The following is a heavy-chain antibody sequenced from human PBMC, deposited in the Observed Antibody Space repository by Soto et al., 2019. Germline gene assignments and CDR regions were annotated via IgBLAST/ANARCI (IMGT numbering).Heavy chain of an antibody. D-gene: IGHD2-15*01. Sequence: GGSLRLSCAASGFTFSDYYMSWIRQAPGKGLEWVSYISSSGSTIYYADSVKGRFTIPRNNAKNSVYLQMNSLRAEDTAVYYCAGPRVVVAATDRDYYYYMDVWGKGTTVTVSS. CDR3: AGPRVVVAATDRDYYYYMDV. V-gene: IGHV3-11*01. CDR1: GFTFSDYY. CDR2: ISSSGSTI. J-gene: IGHJ6*03.